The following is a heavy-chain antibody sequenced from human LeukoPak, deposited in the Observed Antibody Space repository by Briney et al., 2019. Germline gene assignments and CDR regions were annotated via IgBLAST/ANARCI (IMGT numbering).Heavy chain of an antibody. CDR2: ISYDGSNK. J-gene: IGHJ4*02. CDR3: ARDIDPDYGGYPTLGY. Sequence: GRSLRLSCAASGFTFSSYGMHWVRQAPGKGLEWVAVISYDGSNKYYADSVKGRFTISRDNAKNSLYLQMNSLRAEDTAVYCCARDIDPDYGGYPTLGYWGQGTLVTVSS. V-gene: IGHV3-30*03. CDR1: GFTFSSYG. D-gene: IGHD4-23*01.